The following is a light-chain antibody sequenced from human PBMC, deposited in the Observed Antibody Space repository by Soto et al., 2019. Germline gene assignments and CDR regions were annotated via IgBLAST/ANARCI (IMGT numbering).Light chain of an antibody. V-gene: IGLV2-14*03. Sequence: QSALTPPASVSGSPTQSIAISCTGTSSDVGGYDHVSWYQQHPGKAPKLMIYDVSTRPSGVSDRFSGSKSGNTASLTISGLQAEDEADYYCNSYTSSSTHVFGTGTKVTVL. J-gene: IGLJ1*01. CDR3: NSYTSSSTHV. CDR1: SSDVGGYDH. CDR2: DVS.